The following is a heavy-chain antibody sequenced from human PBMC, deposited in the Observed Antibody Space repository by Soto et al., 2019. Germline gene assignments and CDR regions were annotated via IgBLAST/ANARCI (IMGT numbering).Heavy chain of an antibody. CDR2: INGGNGHT. J-gene: IGHJ6*02. V-gene: IGHV1-3*01. Sequence: AASVKVSCKASGYTFSTYALHWVRQAPGQGLEWMGWINGGNGHTRYSQKFKDRVTISRDTPASTAYMELSGLRSEDTAVYYWARGKGMEENYYYYGRDVWGQGTTVTVSS. CDR3: ARGKGMEENYYYYGRDV. D-gene: IGHD1-1*01. CDR1: GYTFSTYA.